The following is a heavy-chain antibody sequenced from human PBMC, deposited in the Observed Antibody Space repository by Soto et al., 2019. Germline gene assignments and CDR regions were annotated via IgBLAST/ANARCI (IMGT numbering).Heavy chain of an antibody. D-gene: IGHD3-10*01. J-gene: IGHJ4*02. CDR3: AKGRGGSGSLTPRVDF. CDR1: GFTFNNYA. Sequence: EVQLLESGGGLVQPGGSLRLSCAASGFTFNNYAMTWVRQAPGKGREWVSAISGGGDTTSYADSVKGRFTVSRDGSKNTLYLQMSSLRAEDTAVDYCAKGRGGSGSLTPRVDFWGQGTLVTVSS. V-gene: IGHV3-23*01. CDR2: ISGGGDTT.